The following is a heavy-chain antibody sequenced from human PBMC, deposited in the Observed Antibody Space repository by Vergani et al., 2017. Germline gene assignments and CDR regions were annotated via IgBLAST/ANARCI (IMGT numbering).Heavy chain of an antibody. D-gene: IGHD5-24*01. V-gene: IGHV3-48*02. CDR1: GFTFSSYS. Sequence: EVQLVESGGGLVQPGGSLRLSCAASGFTFSSYSMNGVRQAPGKGLEWVSYIISSSSTIYYADSVKGRFTIARDNAKNSLYLQMNSLRDEDTAVYYCARDARRDGKLWHYYYYGMDVWGQGTTVTVSS. CDR3: ARDARRDGKLWHYYYYGMDV. J-gene: IGHJ6*02. CDR2: IISSSSTI.